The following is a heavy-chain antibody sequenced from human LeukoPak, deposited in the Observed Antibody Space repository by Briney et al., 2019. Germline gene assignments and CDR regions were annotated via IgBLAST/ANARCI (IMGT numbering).Heavy chain of an antibody. Sequence: SETLSLTCTVSGGSISSYYWSWIRQPPGKGLEWIGYIYYSGSTNYNPSLKSRVTISVDTSKNQFSLKLSSVTAADTAVYYYARGLSGWYDTPYFDYWGQGTLVTVSS. J-gene: IGHJ4*02. D-gene: IGHD6-19*01. CDR1: GGSISSYY. CDR2: IYYSGST. V-gene: IGHV4-59*01. CDR3: ARGLSGWYDTPYFDY.